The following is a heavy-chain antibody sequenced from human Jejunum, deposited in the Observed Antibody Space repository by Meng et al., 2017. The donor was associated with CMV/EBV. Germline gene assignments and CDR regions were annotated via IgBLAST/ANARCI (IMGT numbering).Heavy chain of an antibody. CDR1: FINYY. V-gene: IGHV1-46*01. CDR2: INPYRGTA. J-gene: IGHJ4*02. Sequence: FINYYIHWVRPAPGQGLEWMGIINPYRGTATYAQKFQTRVTMTRDKSTSTVYMDLSSLKSEDTAIYYCARSYDDFWSGYYRRPSYWGQGTLVTVSS. D-gene: IGHD3-3*01. CDR3: ARSYDDFWSGYYRRPSY.